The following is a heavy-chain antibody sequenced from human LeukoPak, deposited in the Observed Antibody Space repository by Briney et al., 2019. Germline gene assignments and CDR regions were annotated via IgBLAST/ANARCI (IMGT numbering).Heavy chain of an antibody. CDR1: GGSFSGYY. D-gene: IGHD2-2*01. CDR2: INHSGST. Sequence: SETLSLTCAVYGGSFSGYYWSWIRQPPGKGLEWIGEINHSGSTNYNLSLKSRVTISVDTSKNQFSLKLSSVTAADTAVYYCARAIRRLYYYYYMDVWGKGTTVTVSS. V-gene: IGHV4-34*01. J-gene: IGHJ6*03. CDR3: ARAIRRLYYYYYMDV.